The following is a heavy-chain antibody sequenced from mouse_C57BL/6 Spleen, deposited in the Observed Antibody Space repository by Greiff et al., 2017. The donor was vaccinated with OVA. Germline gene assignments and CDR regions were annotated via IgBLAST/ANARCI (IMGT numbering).Heavy chain of an antibody. D-gene: IGHD1-1*01. CDR3: ARWYTTVVSPFAY. CDR1: GFNIKNTY. J-gene: IGHJ3*01. CDR2: IDPANGNT. V-gene: IGHV14-3*01. Sequence: VQLQQSVAELVRPGASVKLSCTASGFNIKNTYLHWVKQRPEQGLEWIGRIDPANGNTKYAPKFQGKATITADTSSNTASLQLSSLTSEDTALYYCARWYTTVVSPFAYWCQGTLVTVSA.